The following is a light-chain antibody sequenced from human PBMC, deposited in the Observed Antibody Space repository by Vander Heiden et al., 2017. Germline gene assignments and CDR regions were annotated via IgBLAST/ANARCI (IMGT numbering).Light chain of an antibody. V-gene: IGLV2-23*02. J-gene: IGLJ3*02. CDR3: CSYASSSTVV. CDR2: EVS. Sequence: QSALTQPASVSGSPGQSITISCTGTSSDVGSYNLVSWYQQHPGKDPKLMIYEVSKRPSGVSNRCSGSKSGTTASPTISGLQAEDEADEDCCSYASSSTVVFGGGTKLTVL. CDR1: SSDVGSYNL.